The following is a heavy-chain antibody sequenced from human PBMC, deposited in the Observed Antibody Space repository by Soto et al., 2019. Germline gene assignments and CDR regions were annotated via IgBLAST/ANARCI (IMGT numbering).Heavy chain of an antibody. V-gene: IGHV2-5*02. D-gene: IGHD2-2*01. CDR3: AHKTVVVPAGLFDY. CDR2: IYWDDDK. J-gene: IGHJ4*02. Sequence: GSGPTLVNPTQTLTLTCTFSGFSLSTSGVGVGWIRQPPGKALEWLALIYWDDDKRYSSSLKSRLTITKDTSKNQVVLTMTNMEPVDTATYYCAHKTVVVPAGLFDYWGQGTLVTVS. CDR1: GFSLSTSGVG.